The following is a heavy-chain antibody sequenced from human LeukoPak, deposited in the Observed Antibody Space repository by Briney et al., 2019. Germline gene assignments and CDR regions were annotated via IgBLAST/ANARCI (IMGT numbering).Heavy chain of an antibody. CDR2: IYHSGST. CDR1: GGSISSGGYS. CDR3: ARGGSGSYHDY. J-gene: IGHJ4*02. V-gene: IGHV4-30-2*01. Sequence: PSETLSLTCAVSGGSISSGGYSWSWIRQPPGKGLEWIGYIYHSGSTYYNPSPKSRVTISVDRSKNQFSLKLSSVTAADTAVYYCARGGSGSYHDYWGQGTLVTVSS. D-gene: IGHD3-10*01.